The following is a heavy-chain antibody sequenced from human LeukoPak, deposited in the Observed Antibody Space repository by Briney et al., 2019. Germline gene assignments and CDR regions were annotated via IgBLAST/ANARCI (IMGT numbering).Heavy chain of an antibody. CDR3: AREDDSSAQAGALGFDP. CDR2: LGKDGTST. V-gene: IGHV3-30*04. CDR1: GFSFSAYV. J-gene: IGHJ5*02. D-gene: IGHD3-22*01. Sequence: PGGSLRLSCATSGFSFSAYVMHWVRQAPGEGLEWVAVLGKDGTSTSYGGSVKGRFTISRDNSRSTLYLQMDNLRPEDTAVYYCAREDDSSAQAGALGFDPWGQGTLVTVSA.